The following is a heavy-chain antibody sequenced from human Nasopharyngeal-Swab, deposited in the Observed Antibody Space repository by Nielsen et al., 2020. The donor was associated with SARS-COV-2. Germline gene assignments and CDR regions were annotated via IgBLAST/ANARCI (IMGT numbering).Heavy chain of an antibody. CDR3: AEDGSSTSSGIKIDY. D-gene: IGHD2-2*01. V-gene: IGHV3-30*18. Sequence: WIRQPPGKGLEWVAVISYDGSNKYYADSVKGRFTISRDNSKNTLYLQMNSLRAEDTAVYYCAEDGSSTSSGIKIDYWGQGTLVTVSS. J-gene: IGHJ4*02. CDR2: ISYDGSNK.